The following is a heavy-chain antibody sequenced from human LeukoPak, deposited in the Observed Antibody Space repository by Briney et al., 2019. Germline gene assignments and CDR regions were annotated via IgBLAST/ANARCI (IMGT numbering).Heavy chain of an antibody. CDR2: IYHSGST. J-gene: IGHJ4*02. D-gene: IGHD6-25*01. Sequence: SGTLSLTCAVSGGSISSGGYSWSWIRQPPGKGLEWIGYIYHSGSTYYNPSLKSRVTISVDRSKNQFSLKLSSVTAADTAVYYCAGGEVSARLFDYWGQGTLVTVSS. CDR3: AGGEVSARLFDY. CDR1: GGSISSGGYS. V-gene: IGHV4-30-2*01.